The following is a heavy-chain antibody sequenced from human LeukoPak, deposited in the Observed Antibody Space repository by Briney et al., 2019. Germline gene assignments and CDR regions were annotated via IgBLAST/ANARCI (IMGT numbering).Heavy chain of an antibody. V-gene: IGHV4-61*02. D-gene: IGHD6-19*01. CDR2: IYTSGST. J-gene: IGHJ4*02. CDR3: ARAAVAATFDY. Sequence: PSQTLSLTCTVSGGSISSGSYYWSWIRQPAGKGLEWIGRIYTSGSTNYNPSPKSRVTMSVDTSKNQFSLKLSSVTAADTAVYYCARAAVAATFDYWGQGTLVTVSS. CDR1: GGSISSGSYY.